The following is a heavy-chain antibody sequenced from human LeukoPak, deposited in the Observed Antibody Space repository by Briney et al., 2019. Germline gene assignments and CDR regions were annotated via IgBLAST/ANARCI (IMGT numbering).Heavy chain of an antibody. Sequence: SGPTLVKPTQTLTLTCSFSGFSLNTRGVAVGWVRQPPRKALEWLAVIYWDDDKRYSPSLKSRLTVTKDTSSNQVVLTMINVDPMDTATYYFTHSARHGDIDYWGQGTLVTVSS. V-gene: IGHV2-5*02. J-gene: IGHJ4*02. CDR2: IYWDDDK. CDR3: THSARHGDIDY. CDR1: GFSLNTRGVA. D-gene: IGHD4-17*01.